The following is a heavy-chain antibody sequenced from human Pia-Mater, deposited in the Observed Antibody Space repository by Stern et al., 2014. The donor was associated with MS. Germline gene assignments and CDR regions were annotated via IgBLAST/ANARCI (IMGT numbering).Heavy chain of an antibody. Sequence: QVQLQESGPGLVKPSETLTLTCTVSGGSISSSRYYWGWIRQTPGRGLEWVGSIFYTGSSYYNPSLKSRVTISIDTSRNQFSLMLNSVTAADTAVYYCARPIGAQGVEITDAFDLWGQGTLVTVSS. CDR1: GGSISSSRYY. V-gene: IGHV4-39*01. D-gene: IGHD4/OR15-4a*01. CDR2: IFYTGSS. CDR3: ARPIGAQGVEITDAFDL. J-gene: IGHJ3*01.